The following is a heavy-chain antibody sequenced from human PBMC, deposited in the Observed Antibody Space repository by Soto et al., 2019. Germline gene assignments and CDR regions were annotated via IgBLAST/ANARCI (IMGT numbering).Heavy chain of an antibody. Sequence: PGGSLRLSCAASGFTFSSYGMHWVRQAPGKGLEWVAVISYDGSNKYYADSVKGRFTISRDNSKNTLYLQMNSLRAEDTAVYYCAKDQWLYYYYGMDVWGQGTTVTVSS. CDR2: ISYDGSNK. CDR1: GFTFSSYG. V-gene: IGHV3-30*18. D-gene: IGHD6-19*01. J-gene: IGHJ6*02. CDR3: AKDQWLYYYYGMDV.